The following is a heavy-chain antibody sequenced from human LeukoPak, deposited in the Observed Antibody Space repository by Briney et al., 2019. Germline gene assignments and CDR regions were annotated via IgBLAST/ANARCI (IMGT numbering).Heavy chain of an antibody. V-gene: IGHV3-30*18. D-gene: IGHD3-16*01. J-gene: IGHJ6*02. Sequence: PGRSLRLSCAASGFIFTKCGMHWVRQAPGKGLEWVAVISYDGSNKNYADSVKGRVTISRDNSENTLYLQMNSLRVEDTAVYYCAKGRGAYYYYAMDVWGQGTTVTVSS. CDR3: AKGRGAYYYYAMDV. CDR2: ISYDGSNK. CDR1: GFIFTKCG.